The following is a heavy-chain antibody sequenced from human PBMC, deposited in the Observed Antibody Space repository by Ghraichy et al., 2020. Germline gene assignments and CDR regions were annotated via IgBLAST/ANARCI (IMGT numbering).Heavy chain of an antibody. CDR2: IYHSGST. Sequence: GSLRLSCAVSGGSISSNNWWSWVRQPPGKGLEWIGEIYHSGSTNYNPSLKSRVTISVDKSQNQFSLKLTSVTAADTAIYYCAKAGRYCSGGSCYSLLYWGQGTLVTVSS. V-gene: IGHV4-4*02. CDR3: AKAGRYCSGGSCYSLLY. J-gene: IGHJ4*02. D-gene: IGHD2-15*01. CDR1: GGSISSNNW.